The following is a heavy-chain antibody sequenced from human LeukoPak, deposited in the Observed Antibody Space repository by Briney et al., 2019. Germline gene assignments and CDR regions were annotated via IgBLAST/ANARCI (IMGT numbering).Heavy chain of an antibody. CDR1: GGSISSSSYY. J-gene: IGHJ6*03. D-gene: IGHD1-26*01. CDR3: ARVPIDTLIVGASYYYTDV. Sequence: KPSETLSLTCTVSGGSISSSSYYWGWIRQPPGKGLEWIGSIYYSGSTYYNPSLKSRVTISVDTSKNQFSLKLSSVTAADTAVYYCARVPIDTLIVGASYYYTDVWGKGTTVTVSS. CDR2: IYYSGST. V-gene: IGHV4-39*07.